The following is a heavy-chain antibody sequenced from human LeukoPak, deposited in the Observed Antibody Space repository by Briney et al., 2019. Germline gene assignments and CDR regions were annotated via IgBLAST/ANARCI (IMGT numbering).Heavy chain of an antibody. D-gene: IGHD3-22*01. Sequence: SEALSLTCTVSGGSISSYYWSWIRQPAGKGLEWIGRISSSGSTNYNPSLKSRVTISVDTSKNQFSLKLSSVTAADTAVYFCARGPYSYDSSGAFDIWGQGTMVTVSS. V-gene: IGHV4-4*07. CDR3: ARGPYSYDSSGAFDI. CDR1: GGSISSYY. CDR2: ISSSGST. J-gene: IGHJ3*02.